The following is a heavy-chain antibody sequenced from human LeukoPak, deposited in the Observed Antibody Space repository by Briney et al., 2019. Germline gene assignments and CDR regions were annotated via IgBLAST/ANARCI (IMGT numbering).Heavy chain of an antibody. CDR1: GGSISSYY. V-gene: IGHV4-59*01. J-gene: IGHJ4*02. CDR2: IYYSGST. Sequence: SETLSLTCTVSGGSISSYYWSWIRQPPGKGLEWIGYIYYSGSTNYNPSLKSRVTISVDTSKNQFSLKLSSVTAADTAVYYCARESGDSSGYYYFDYWGQGTLVTVSS. D-gene: IGHD3-22*01. CDR3: ARESGDSSGYYYFDY.